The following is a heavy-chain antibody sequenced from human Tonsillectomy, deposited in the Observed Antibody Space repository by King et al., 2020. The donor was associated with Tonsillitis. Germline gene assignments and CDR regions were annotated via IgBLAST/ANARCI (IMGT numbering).Heavy chain of an antibody. J-gene: IGHJ3*02. V-gene: IGHV3-43*01. CDR3: ARGALVVITGGAFDI. CDR1: GCTFDDYT. Sequence: VQLVESGGVVVQPGGSLRLSCAASGCTFDDYTMHWVRQAPGKGLEWVSLISWDGGSRYYVGSGKGRFTISRDNSNNSLYLQMDSLRTEDTALYYCARGALVVITGGAFDIWGQGTMVTVSS. CDR2: ISWDGGSR. D-gene: IGHD3-22*01.